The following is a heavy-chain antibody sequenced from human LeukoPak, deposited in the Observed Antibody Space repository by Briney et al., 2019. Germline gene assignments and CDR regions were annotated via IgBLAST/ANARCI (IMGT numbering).Heavy chain of an antibody. J-gene: IGHJ6*03. V-gene: IGHV4-38-2*02. Sequence: SETLSLTCTVSGYSISSPNYWGWIRQPPGKGLEWIGEIFHSGSTNYNPSLKSRVTISVDKSKNQFSLRLSSVTAADTAVYYCARDYSGWTRYFMDVWGTGTAVTVSS. CDR2: IFHSGST. CDR1: GYSISSPNY. CDR3: ARDYSGWTRYFMDV. D-gene: IGHD6-19*01.